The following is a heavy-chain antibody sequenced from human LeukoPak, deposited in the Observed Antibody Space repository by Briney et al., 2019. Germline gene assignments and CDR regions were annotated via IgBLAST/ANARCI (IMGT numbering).Heavy chain of an antibody. Sequence: SETLSLTCAVYGGSFSGYYWSWIRQSPGKGLEWIGEINHSGSTNYNPSLKSRVTISVDTSKNQFSLKLSSVTAADTAVYYCARYYGWFDPWGQGTLVTVSS. D-gene: IGHD4-17*01. V-gene: IGHV4-34*01. CDR1: GGSFSGYY. CDR2: INHSGST. J-gene: IGHJ5*02. CDR3: ARYYGWFDP.